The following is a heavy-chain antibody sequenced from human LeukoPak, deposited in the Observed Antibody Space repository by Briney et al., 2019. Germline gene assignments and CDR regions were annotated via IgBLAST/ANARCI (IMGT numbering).Heavy chain of an antibody. Sequence: GGPLRLSCAGAGFTFKNAWMSWVRQAPGKGLEWVGLIRSNTDGGTTDYAAPVKGRFTISRDDSKNTLHLQMSSLKTEDTAVYYCATVYWYFDLWGLGTLVSVSA. CDR1: GFTFKNAW. CDR3: ATVYWYFDL. V-gene: IGHV3-15*01. CDR2: IRSNTDGGTT. J-gene: IGHJ2*01.